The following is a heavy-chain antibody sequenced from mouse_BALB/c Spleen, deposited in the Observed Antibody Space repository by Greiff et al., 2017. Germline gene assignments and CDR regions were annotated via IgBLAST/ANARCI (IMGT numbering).Heavy chain of an antibody. Sequence: VQLQQSGAELVRPGSSVKISCKASGYAFSSYWMNWVKQRPGQGLEWIGQIYPGDGDTNYNGKFKGKATLTADKSSSTAYMQLSSLTSEDSAVYFCAREESTMITIFAYWGQGTLVTVSA. J-gene: IGHJ3*01. D-gene: IGHD2-4*01. CDR1: GYAFSSYW. CDR2: IYPGDGDT. CDR3: AREESTMITIFAY. V-gene: IGHV1-80*01.